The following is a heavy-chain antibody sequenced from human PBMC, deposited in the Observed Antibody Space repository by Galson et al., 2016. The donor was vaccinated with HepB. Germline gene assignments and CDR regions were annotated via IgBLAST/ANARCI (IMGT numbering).Heavy chain of an antibody. D-gene: IGHD6-19*01. J-gene: IGHJ5*02. CDR1: GASINNFNYY. V-gene: IGHV4-39*01. Sequence: SETLSLTCTVSGASINNFNYYWGWVRQPPGKGLEWIGSIYYSGSTYYYPSLKSRVTISMDTSKNQFSLKLFSVTAADTAVYYCARHDFSDSSPSINWFDPWGQGTLVTVSS. CDR3: ARHDFSDSSPSINWFDP. CDR2: IYYSGST.